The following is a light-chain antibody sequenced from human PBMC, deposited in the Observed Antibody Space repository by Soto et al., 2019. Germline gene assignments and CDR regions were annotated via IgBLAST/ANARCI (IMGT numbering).Light chain of an antibody. Sequence: DIVMTQSPDSLAVSLGERATINCKSSQSFLYSSNNKNYLAWYQQKPGQPPKLLIYWASTREFGVPDRFSGSGSGTDFTLTISSLQAEDVAVYYCQQYYSTPRTFGHGTKVDIK. V-gene: IGKV4-1*01. CDR3: QQYYSTPRT. CDR2: WAS. J-gene: IGKJ1*01. CDR1: QSFLYSSNNKNY.